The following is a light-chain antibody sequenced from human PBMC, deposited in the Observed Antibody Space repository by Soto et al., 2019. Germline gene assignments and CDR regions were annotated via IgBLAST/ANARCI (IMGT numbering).Light chain of an antibody. V-gene: IGLV2-8*01. CDR1: SSDVGGYNY. J-gene: IGLJ1*01. CDR3: SSYAGSVYV. CDR2: EVS. Sequence: QSVLTQPPSASGSPGQSVTISCTGTSSDVGGYNYVSWYQQHPGKAPKLMIYEVSKRPSGVPDRFSGSKSGNTASLTVSGLQAEDEADYYRSSYAGSVYVFGTGTKVTVL.